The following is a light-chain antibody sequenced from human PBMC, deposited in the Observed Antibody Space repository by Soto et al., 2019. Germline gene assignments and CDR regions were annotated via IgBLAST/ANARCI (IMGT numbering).Light chain of an antibody. CDR3: QHRSNWPPT. CDR1: QSVSRY. Sequence: EIELTQSPGTLSLSPGERATLSCRASQSVSRYLAWYQQKPGQAPRLLIYDASIRATGIPPRFSGSGSGTDFTLTISSLEPEDFAVYYCQHRSNWPPTFGGGTKVEIK. CDR2: DAS. V-gene: IGKV3-11*01. J-gene: IGKJ4*01.